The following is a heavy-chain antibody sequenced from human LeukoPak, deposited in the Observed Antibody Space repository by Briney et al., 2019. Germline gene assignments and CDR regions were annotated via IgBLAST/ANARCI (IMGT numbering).Heavy chain of an antibody. CDR3: ARWADP. V-gene: IGHV4-34*01. Sequence: SETLSLTCAVYGGSFSGYYWGWIRQPPGKGLEWIGSNSGTTYYNPSLKSRVTISVDTSKTQFSLKLTSVTAADTAVYYCARWADPWGQGTLVTVSS. J-gene: IGHJ5*02. CDR2: NSGTT. CDR1: GGSFSGYY.